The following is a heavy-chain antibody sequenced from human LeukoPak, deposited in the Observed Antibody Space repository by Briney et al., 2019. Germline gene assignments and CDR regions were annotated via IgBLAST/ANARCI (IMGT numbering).Heavy chain of an antibody. Sequence: GGSLRLSCAASGFTFSSYWMHWGRQAPGKGLMWVSRINSDGSITNYADSVKGRFTISRDNAKNTLYLQMNSLRAEDTAVYYCARVRATFSPHFDNWGQGTLVTVSS. CDR1: GFTFSSYW. CDR3: ARVRATFSPHFDN. J-gene: IGHJ4*02. V-gene: IGHV3-74*01. D-gene: IGHD5-12*01. CDR2: INSDGSIT.